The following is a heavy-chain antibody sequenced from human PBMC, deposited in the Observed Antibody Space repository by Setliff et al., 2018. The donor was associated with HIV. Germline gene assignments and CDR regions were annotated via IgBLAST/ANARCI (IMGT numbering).Heavy chain of an antibody. CDR1: GGSICSYY. Sequence: SETLSLTCTVSGGSICSYYWSWIRQPPGKGLEWIGYIYTSGSTNYNPSLKSRVTISVDTSKNPFSLKLSSVTAADTAVYYCARGLSFYDPGGFDYWGQGTLVTVSS. D-gene: IGHD3-22*01. CDR3: ARGLSFYDPGGFDY. CDR2: IYTSGST. V-gene: IGHV4-4*09. J-gene: IGHJ4*02.